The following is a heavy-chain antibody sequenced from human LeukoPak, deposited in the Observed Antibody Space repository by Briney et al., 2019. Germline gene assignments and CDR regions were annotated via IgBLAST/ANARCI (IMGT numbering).Heavy chain of an antibody. Sequence: GGSLRLSCAASGFTLSKHPTYWVRQAPGKGLEWVSSLSDTGDSRHYADSVKGRFTISRDSARSALYLQMNSLRAEDRAVYYCAKGDCASGSCYFDDWGQGSQVTVSS. J-gene: IGHJ4*02. CDR1: GFTLSKHP. CDR2: LSDTGDSR. CDR3: AKGDCASGSCYFDD. D-gene: IGHD2-8*01. V-gene: IGHV3-23*01.